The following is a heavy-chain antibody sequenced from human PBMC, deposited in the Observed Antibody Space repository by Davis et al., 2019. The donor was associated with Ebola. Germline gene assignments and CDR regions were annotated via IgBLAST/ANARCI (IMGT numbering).Heavy chain of an antibody. Sequence: ASVKASCKASGYTLTDYNIHCMRQAPGQRLEWLGPFILKTGATNYAQKFQGRVTMTRDTSISTVYMELSSLRYDDTADYYCARGHNYAHEYWGQGTLVTVSS. CDR3: ARGHNYAHEY. CDR2: FILKTGAT. V-gene: IGHV1-2*06. CDR1: GYTLTDYN. D-gene: IGHD4-11*01. J-gene: IGHJ4*02.